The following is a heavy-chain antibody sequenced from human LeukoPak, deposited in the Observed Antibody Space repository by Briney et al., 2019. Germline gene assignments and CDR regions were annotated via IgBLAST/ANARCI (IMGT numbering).Heavy chain of an antibody. Sequence: GGSLRLSCAASGFSFGTYGMSWVRQAPGKGLEWVSAIGSSGGSTYYSDSAKGRFTISRDNSKNTLYLQMSSLRAEDSAVYYCAKVVRKTGIDSWGQGTLVTVSS. CDR2: IGSSGGST. V-gene: IGHV3-23*01. CDR3: AKVVRKTGIDS. J-gene: IGHJ4*02. CDR1: GFSFGTYG. D-gene: IGHD1-1*01.